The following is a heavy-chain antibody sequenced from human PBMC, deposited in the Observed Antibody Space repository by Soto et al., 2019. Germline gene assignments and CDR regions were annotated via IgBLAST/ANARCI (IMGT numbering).Heavy chain of an antibody. CDR2: ISGGGGST. V-gene: IGHV3-23*01. D-gene: IGHD3-3*01. Sequence: GGSLRLSCAASGFTFSSYAMSWVRPAPGKGLEWVSAISGGGGSTYYADSVKGRFTISRDNSKNTLYLQMNILRGEDTAVYYCATNGRGDFWSGYSPLGAFEIWGQGTMVTVSS. CDR1: GFTFSSYA. J-gene: IGHJ3*02. CDR3: ATNGRGDFWSGYSPLGAFEI.